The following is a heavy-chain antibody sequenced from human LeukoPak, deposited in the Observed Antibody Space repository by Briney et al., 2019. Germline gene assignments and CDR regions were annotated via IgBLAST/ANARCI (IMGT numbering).Heavy chain of an antibody. D-gene: IGHD6-6*01. V-gene: IGHV1-2*02. J-gene: IGHJ1*01. CDR2: INPNSGGT. CDR1: GYTFTGYY. CDR3: VSQYSSSSPEYFQH. Sequence: ASVKVSCKASGYTFTGYYIHGVRQAPGQGLEWMGWINPNSGGTNYAQKFQGRVTMTRDTSISTAYMELSRLRSDDTAVYYCVSQYSSSSPEYFQHWGQGTLVTVSS.